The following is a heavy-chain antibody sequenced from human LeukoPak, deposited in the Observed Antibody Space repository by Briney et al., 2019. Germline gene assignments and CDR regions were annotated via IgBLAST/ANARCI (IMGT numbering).Heavy chain of an antibody. Sequence: PGGSLRLSCAASGFTFSSCMNWVRQAPGKGVEWVSCISSSSSYIYYADSVKGRFTISRDNAKNSLYLQMNSLRVEDTAVYYCARAHNWKYGTFDYWGQGTLVTVSS. CDR2: ISSSSSYI. CDR3: ARAHNWKYGTFDY. CDR1: GFTFSSC. D-gene: IGHD1-7*01. V-gene: IGHV3-21*01. J-gene: IGHJ4*02.